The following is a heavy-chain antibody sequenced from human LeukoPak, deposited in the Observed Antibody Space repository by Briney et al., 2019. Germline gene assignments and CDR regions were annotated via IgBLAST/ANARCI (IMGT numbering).Heavy chain of an antibody. Sequence: PGGSLRLSCAASGFTFSDYYMSWIRQAPGKGLEGVSYISSSGSTIYYADSVKGRFTISRDNAKNSLYLQMNSLRAEDTAVYYCARDGSPFWSGPEVNYYYGMDVWGQGTTVTVSS. CDR1: GFTFSDYY. CDR3: ARDGSPFWSGPEVNYYYGMDV. J-gene: IGHJ6*02. CDR2: ISSSGSTI. D-gene: IGHD3-3*01. V-gene: IGHV3-11*01.